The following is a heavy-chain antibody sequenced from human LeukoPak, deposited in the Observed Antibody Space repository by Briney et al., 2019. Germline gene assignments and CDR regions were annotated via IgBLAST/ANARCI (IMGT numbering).Heavy chain of an antibody. J-gene: IGHJ1*01. CDR1: GFTFSSYS. Sequence: GGSLRLSCAASGFTFSSYSMNWVRQAPGKGLEWVSSISSRSSYIYYADSVKGRFTISRDNAKNSLYPQMNSLRAEDTAVYYCARESTSVVVRYFQHWGQGTLVTVSS. CDR2: ISSRSSYI. CDR3: ARESTSVVVRYFQH. D-gene: IGHD2-21*01. V-gene: IGHV3-21*01.